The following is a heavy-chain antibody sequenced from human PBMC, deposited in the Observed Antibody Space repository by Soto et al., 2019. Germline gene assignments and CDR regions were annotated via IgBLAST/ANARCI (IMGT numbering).Heavy chain of an antibody. J-gene: IGHJ4*02. V-gene: IGHV1-69*12. CDR3: ARGGIAPRPLDY. D-gene: IGHD6-13*01. CDR2: IIPIFGTA. CDR1: GGTFSSYA. Sequence: QVQLVQSGAEVKKPGSSVKVSCKASGGTFSSYAISWVRQAPGKGLEWMGGIIPIFGTANYAQKFQGRGTITADESTSTAYMELVSLRSEDTAVNSFARGGIAPRPLDYWGQGTLVTVSS.